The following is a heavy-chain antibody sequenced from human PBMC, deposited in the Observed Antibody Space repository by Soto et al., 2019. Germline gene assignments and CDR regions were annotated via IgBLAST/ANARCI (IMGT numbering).Heavy chain of an antibody. Sequence: GGSLRLSCAACGVSVSSFWMDWVRQAPGKGLEWVANISPDGGEKHYVDSVKGRFTISRDNAKNSPYLQMSSLTAEDSALYYCSRSLNSWGQGTQVTVSS. CDR3: SRSLNS. J-gene: IGHJ5*02. CDR2: ISPDGGEK. CDR1: GVSVSSFW. V-gene: IGHV3-7*01.